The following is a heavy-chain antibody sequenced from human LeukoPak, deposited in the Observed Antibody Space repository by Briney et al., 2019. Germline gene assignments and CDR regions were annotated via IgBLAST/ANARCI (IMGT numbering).Heavy chain of an antibody. Sequence: PSETLSLTCTVSSGSISTSNYYWGWVRQPPGKALEWIGNIFYSGSTYYSPSLKSRVTISIDTSKNQFSLRLTSVTAADTAVYFCAALVSTRYYFDYWGQGTLVTVSS. V-gene: IGHV4-39*01. CDR3: AALVSTRYYFDY. J-gene: IGHJ4*02. D-gene: IGHD5/OR15-5a*01. CDR1: SGSISTSNYY. CDR2: IFYSGST.